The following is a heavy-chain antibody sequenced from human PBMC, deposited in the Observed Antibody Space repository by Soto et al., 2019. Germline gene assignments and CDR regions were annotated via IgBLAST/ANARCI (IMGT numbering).Heavy chain of an antibody. CDR2: SRDKVHSHTT. CDR3: ARGVVSTGYIEY. D-gene: IGHD5-12*01. J-gene: IGHJ4*01. Sequence: EVQLAESGGGLVQPGGSLRLSCAASGFTFSDHYMDWVRQAPGKGLEWVGRSRDKVHSHTTEYAASVKGRFTIPRGASENSLYLQMNSLKTEDTAVSYRARGVVSTGYIEYSGHGTLVTVSS. V-gene: IGHV3-72*01. CDR1: GFTFSDHY.